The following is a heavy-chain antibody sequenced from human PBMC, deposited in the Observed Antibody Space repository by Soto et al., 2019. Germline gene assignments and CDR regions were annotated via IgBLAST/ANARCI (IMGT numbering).Heavy chain of an antibody. CDR1: GFTFTRYS. CDR3: ARESEDLTSNFDY. J-gene: IGHJ4*02. V-gene: IGHV3-21*06. CDR2: ISSTTNYI. Sequence: GGSLRLSCAASGFTFTRYSMNWVRQAPGKGLERVSSISSTTNYIYYGDSMKGRFTISRDNAKNSLYLEMNSLRAEDTAVYYCARESEDLTSNFDYWGQGTLVTVSS.